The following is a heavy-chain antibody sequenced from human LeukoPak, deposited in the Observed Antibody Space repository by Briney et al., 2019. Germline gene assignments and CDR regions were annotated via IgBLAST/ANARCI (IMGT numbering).Heavy chain of an antibody. Sequence: SETLSFTCIVSGGSISSYYRSWIRQPAGKGLEWIGRIYSSGSTNYNPSLKSRVTISVDTSKNQFSLMLSSVTAADTAVYYCARGNRKGKTAAGIVDWGQGTLVTVSS. CDR1: GGSISSYY. J-gene: IGHJ4*02. CDR2: IYSSGST. V-gene: IGHV4-4*07. CDR3: ARGNRKGKTAAGIVD. D-gene: IGHD6-13*01.